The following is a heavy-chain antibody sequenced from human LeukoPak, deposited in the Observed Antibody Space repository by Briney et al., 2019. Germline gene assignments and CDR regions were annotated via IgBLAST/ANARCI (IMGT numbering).Heavy chain of an antibody. CDR2: ISSSSSYI. CDR3: XRDXXXGYXYGDYVTIGSY. V-gene: IGHV3-21*01. CDR1: GFTFSSYS. D-gene: IGHD4-17*01. J-gene: IGHJ4*02. Sequence: PGGSLRLSCAASGFTFSSYSMNWVRQAPGKGLEWVSSISSSSSYIYYADSVKGRFTISRDNAKNSLYLQMNSLRAEDTAVYYCXRDXXXGYXYGDYVTIGSYWGQGTLVTVSS.